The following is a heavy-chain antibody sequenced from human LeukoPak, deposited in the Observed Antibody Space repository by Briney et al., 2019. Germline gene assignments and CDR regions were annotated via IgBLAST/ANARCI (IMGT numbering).Heavy chain of an antibody. CDR3: ARDSDALVRGVIALYYYYYMDV. CDR2: INPNSGGT. D-gene: IGHD3-10*01. J-gene: IGHJ6*03. Sequence: GASVKVSCKASGYTFTGYYMHWVRQAPGQGLEWMGWINPNSGGTNYAQKFQGRVTMTRDTSISTAYMELSRLRSDDTAVYYCARDSDALVRGVIALYYYYYMDVWGKGTTVTVSS. CDR1: GYTFTGYY. V-gene: IGHV1-2*02.